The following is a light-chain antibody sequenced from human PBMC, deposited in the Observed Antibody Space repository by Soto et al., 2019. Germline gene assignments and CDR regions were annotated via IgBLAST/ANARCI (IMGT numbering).Light chain of an antibody. J-gene: IGLJ3*02. Sequence: QSVLTQSPSASGTPGQTVTISCFGSSSNVGKNTVNWYQQFPGTAPKLLISDSDQRPSGVPDRFSGSKAGTSASLAISGLRSEDEADYHCAAWDDNLSGWVFGGGTKLTVL. CDR2: DSD. CDR1: SSNVGKNT. CDR3: AAWDDNLSGWV. V-gene: IGLV1-44*01.